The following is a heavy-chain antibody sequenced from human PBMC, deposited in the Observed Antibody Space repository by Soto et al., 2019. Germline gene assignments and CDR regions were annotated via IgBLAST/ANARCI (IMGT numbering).Heavy chain of an antibody. CDR3: ARSPLSYDYVRQTWREVGDSFDV. D-gene: IGHD3-10*02. CDR2: LIHGGST. J-gene: IGHJ3*01. V-gene: IGHV4-34*12. Sequence: ETLSLTCAIYNSSLGAFHWIWIRQPPGKGLEWIGELIHGGSTNYNPSLKSRVTFSLDTSKSQFSLHVMSVTAADTAVYYCARSPLSYDYVRQTWREVGDSFDVWGRGTSVTVSS. CDR1: NSSLGAFH.